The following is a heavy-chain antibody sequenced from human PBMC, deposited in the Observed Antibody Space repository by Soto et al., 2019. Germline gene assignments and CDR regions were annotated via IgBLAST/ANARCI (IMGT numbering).Heavy chain of an antibody. CDR3: TRAPSYGAFDI. V-gene: IGHV1-46*03. CDR2: INPSGGST. D-gene: IGHD4-17*01. J-gene: IGHJ3*02. Sequence: QVQLVQSGAEAKKPGASVKVSCKASGYTFTSYYIHWVRQAPGQGLEWMGIINPSGGSTTYAQNCKGRITMTRDTSTSTVYMELSSLRSEDTAVYDCTRAPSYGAFDIWGQGTMVTVSS. CDR1: GYTFTSYY.